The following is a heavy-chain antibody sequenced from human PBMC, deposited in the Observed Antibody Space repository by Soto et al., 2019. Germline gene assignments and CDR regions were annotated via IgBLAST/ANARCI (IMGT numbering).Heavy chain of an antibody. V-gene: IGHV3-66*01. CDR1: GFTVSSDY. CDR3: ARDPGVRNGMSV. D-gene: IGHD3-10*01. J-gene: IGHJ6*02. Sequence: EVQLVETGGGLVQPGGSLRLSCAASGFTVSSDYMSWVRQAPGKGLEWVSVIYSGGSTYYADSVKGRFTISRDNSKNMLYLQMNSLRAEDTAFYYCARDPGVRNGMSVWGQGTTVTVSS. CDR2: IYSGGST.